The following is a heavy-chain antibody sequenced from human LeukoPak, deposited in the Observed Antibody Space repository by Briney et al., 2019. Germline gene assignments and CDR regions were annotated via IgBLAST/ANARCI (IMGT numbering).Heavy chain of an antibody. CDR2: ISRNSYNI. D-gene: IGHD3-9*01. Sequence: GGSLRLSCAASGFTFSSYAMHWVRQAPGKGLEWVAGISRNSYNIAYGDSVKGRFTISRDNAKKSLSLQMNSLGTEDTAFYYCAKSRDDETGYYYDYWGQGVLVTVAS. V-gene: IGHV3-9*01. J-gene: IGHJ4*02. CDR3: AKSRDDETGYYYDY. CDR1: GFTFSSYA.